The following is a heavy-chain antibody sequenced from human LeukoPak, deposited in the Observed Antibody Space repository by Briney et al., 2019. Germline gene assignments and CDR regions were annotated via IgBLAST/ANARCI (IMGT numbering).Heavy chain of an antibody. J-gene: IGHJ3*02. CDR1: GVSFSGYH. CDR2: INHSGST. V-gene: IGHV4-34*01. CDR3: ARADILTGYPTDAFDI. Sequence: SETLSLTCAVYGVSFSGYHWSWLPQPPGQGLEWIGEINHSGSTNFTPCLKSRVTVAVATSKNHFSLKLSSGTAADTAMYYCARADILTGYPTDAFDIWGQETMVTVSS. D-gene: IGHD3-9*01.